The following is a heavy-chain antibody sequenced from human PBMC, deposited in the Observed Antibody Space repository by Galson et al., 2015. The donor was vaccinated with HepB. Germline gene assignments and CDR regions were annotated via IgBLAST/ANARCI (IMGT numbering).Heavy chain of an antibody. Sequence: LRLSCAASGFTFSDYYMSWIRQAPGKGLEWVSYISSASSYTSYADSVKGRFTISRDNAKNSLYLQMNSLRAEDTAVCYCAGRAGYSYGYGFDYWGQGTLVTVSS. CDR1: GFTFSDYY. CDR3: AGRAGYSYGYGFDY. J-gene: IGHJ4*02. D-gene: IGHD5-18*01. V-gene: IGHV3-11*03. CDR2: ISSASSYT.